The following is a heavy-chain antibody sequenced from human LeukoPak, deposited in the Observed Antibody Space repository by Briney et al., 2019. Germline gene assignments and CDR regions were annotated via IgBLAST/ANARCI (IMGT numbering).Heavy chain of an antibody. J-gene: IGHJ4*02. CDR1: GFTVSSNY. D-gene: IGHD5-18*01. CDR3: ARDLDSYGSY. Sequence: GGSLRLSCAASGFTVSSNYMSWVRQAPGKGLEWVSVIYSDDSTYYADSVKGRFTISRDNSKNTLYLQMNSLRVEDTAVYYCARDLDSYGSYWGQGTLVTVSS. CDR2: IYSDDST. V-gene: IGHV3-66*01.